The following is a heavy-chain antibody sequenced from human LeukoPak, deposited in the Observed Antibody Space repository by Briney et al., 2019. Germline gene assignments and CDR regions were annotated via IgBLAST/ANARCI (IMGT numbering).Heavy chain of an antibody. Sequence: PSETLSLTCTVSGGSISSSSYYWGWIRQPPGKGLEWIGSIYYSGSTYYNPSLKGRVTISVDTSKNQFSLKLSSVTAADTAVYYCARLFSSGSQGFDYWGQGTLVTVSS. CDR1: GGSISSSSYY. CDR3: ARLFSSGSQGFDY. J-gene: IGHJ4*02. V-gene: IGHV4-39*01. CDR2: IYYSGST. D-gene: IGHD3-22*01.